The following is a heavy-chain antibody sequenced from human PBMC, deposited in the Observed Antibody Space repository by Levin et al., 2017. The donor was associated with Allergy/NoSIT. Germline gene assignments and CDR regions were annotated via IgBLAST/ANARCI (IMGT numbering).Heavy chain of an antibody. J-gene: IGHJ3*02. D-gene: IGHD6-19*01. Sequence: RSSETLSLTCTVSGGSISSYYWSWIRQPPGKGLEWIGYIYYSGSTNYNPSLKSRVTISVDTSKNQFSLKLSSVTAADTAVYYCARTTAVAGTVDAFDIWGQGTMVTVSS. V-gene: IGHV4-59*01. CDR1: GGSISSYY. CDR3: ARTTAVAGTVDAFDI. CDR2: IYYSGST.